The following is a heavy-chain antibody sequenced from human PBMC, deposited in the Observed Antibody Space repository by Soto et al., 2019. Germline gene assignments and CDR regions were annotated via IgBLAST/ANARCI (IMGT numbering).Heavy chain of an antibody. V-gene: IGHV4-31*03. CDR2: IHYSGTA. CDR3: ARDIGGNNWNPNWFDS. Sequence: SETLSLTCTVSGGSITSRDYYWSWIRQHPGKGLEWIGYIHYSGTAHYNPSLKSRVTISVDTSRNQFSLKLTSVTAADTAVYYCARDIGGNNWNPNWFDSWGQGTQVTVSS. D-gene: IGHD1-20*01. CDR1: GGSITSRDYY. J-gene: IGHJ5*01.